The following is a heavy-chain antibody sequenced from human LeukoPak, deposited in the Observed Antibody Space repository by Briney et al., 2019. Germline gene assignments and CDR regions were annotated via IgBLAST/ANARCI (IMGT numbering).Heavy chain of an antibody. Sequence: GGSLRLSCAASGFTFSNYRMTWVRQAPGKGLEWVANIKQDGSEKHYVDSLEGRFTISRDNAKSSLYLQMNSLRAEDTAVYYCAREPTSWYVSEGGFDYWGQGTLVTVSS. D-gene: IGHD6-13*01. CDR3: AREPTSWYVSEGGFDY. CDR1: GFTFSNYR. J-gene: IGHJ4*02. CDR2: IKQDGSEK. V-gene: IGHV3-7*01.